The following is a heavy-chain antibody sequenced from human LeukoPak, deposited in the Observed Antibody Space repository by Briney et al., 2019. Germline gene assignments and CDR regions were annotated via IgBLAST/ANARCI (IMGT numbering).Heavy chain of an antibody. J-gene: IGHJ4*02. D-gene: IGHD5-18*01. CDR2: MYHSGSA. V-gene: IGHV4-38-2*02. CDR1: GYSISSGYY. CDR3: ARGVYSYGGRADS. Sequence: SETLSLTCTVSGYSISSGYYRGWIRQPPGEGLEWIGSMYHSGSAYYNPSLKSRVTISVDRSMNQFSLKLSSVTAADTAVYYCARGVYSYGGRADSWGQGTLVTVSS.